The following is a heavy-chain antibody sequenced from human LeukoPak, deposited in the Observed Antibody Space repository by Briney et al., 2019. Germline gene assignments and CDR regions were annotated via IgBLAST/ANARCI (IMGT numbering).Heavy chain of an antibody. Sequence: ASVKVSCKASGGTFSSYAISWVRQAPGQGLEWMGWINPNSGGTNYAQKFQGRVTMTRDTSISTAYMELSRLRSDDTAVYYCARAVGDIVVVPAALDIWGQGTMVTVSS. CDR3: ARAVGDIVVVPAALDI. J-gene: IGHJ3*02. CDR2: INPNSGGT. CDR1: GGTFSSYA. V-gene: IGHV1-2*02. D-gene: IGHD2-2*01.